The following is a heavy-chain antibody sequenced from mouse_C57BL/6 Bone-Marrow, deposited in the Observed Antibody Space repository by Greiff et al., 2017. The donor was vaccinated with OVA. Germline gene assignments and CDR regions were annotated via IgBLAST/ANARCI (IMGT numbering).Heavy chain of an antibody. CDR3: ARNPLFITPYWYFDV. D-gene: IGHD1-1*01. V-gene: IGHV1-55*01. CDR1: GYTFTSYW. CDR2: IYPGSGST. Sequence: VQLQQPGAELVKPGASVKMSCKASGYTFTSYWITWVKQRPGQGLEWIGDIYPGSGSTNYNEKFKSKATLTVDTSSSTAYMQLSSLTSEDSAVYDCARNPLFITPYWYFDVWGTGTTVTVSS. J-gene: IGHJ1*03.